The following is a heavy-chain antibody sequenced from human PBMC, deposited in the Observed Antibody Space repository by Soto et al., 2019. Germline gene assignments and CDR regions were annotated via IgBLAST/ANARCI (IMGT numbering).Heavy chain of an antibody. CDR1: GFIFRNYL. D-gene: IGHD6-25*01. Sequence: ESGGGLVQPGESLRLSCAASGFIFRNYLMSWVRQAPGRWLEWVANIKEDGSERYYVDSVNGRFTISRANAKNSLYLEMTRPRADDTAIYYCAREKRANGYFDYWGQGTRVTVSS. V-gene: IGHV3-7*01. CDR2: IKEDGSER. J-gene: IGHJ4*02. CDR3: AREKRANGYFDY.